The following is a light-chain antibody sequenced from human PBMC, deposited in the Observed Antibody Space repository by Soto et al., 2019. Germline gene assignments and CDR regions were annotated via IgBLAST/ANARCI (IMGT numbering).Light chain of an antibody. CDR2: AAS. CDR1: QGISTY. J-gene: IGKJ2*01. Sequence: DIQMTQSPSSLSASVGDRVTLTCRASQGISTYLNWYQHKPGKAPNLLIYAASSLQSGVPSRFSGSGSGTDFTLTISSLQPEDFATYYCQQSYSTPYTFGQGTKLEIK. V-gene: IGKV1-39*01. CDR3: QQSYSTPYT.